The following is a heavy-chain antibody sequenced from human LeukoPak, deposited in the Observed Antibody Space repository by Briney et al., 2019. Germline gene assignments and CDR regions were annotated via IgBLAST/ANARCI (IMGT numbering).Heavy chain of an antibody. V-gene: IGHV3-21*01. CDR2: ISSSSSYI. D-gene: IGHD3-22*01. CDR3: ARGDSSGYYYGDY. Sequence: GGSLRLSRAASGFTFGSYSMNWVRQAPGKGLEWVSSISSSSSYIYYADSVKGRFTISRDNAKNSLYLQMNSLRAEDTAVYYCARGDSSGYYYGDYWGQGTLVTVSS. CDR1: GFTFGSYS. J-gene: IGHJ4*02.